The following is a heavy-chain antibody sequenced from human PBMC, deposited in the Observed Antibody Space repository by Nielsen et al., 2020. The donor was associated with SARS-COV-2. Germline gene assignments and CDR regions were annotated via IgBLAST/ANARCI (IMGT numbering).Heavy chain of an antibody. CDR1: GFAFSDYA. D-gene: IGHD5-18*01. V-gene: IGHV3-23*01. J-gene: IGHJ3*02. CDR2: ISGGGGST. CDR3: ARGGQLWSDDAFDI. Sequence: GESLKISCAASGFAFSDYAMSWVRQAPGKGLEWVSAISGGGGSTYYADSVKGRFTISRDNAKNSLYLQMNSLRDEDTAVYYCARGGQLWSDDAFDIWGQGTMVTVSS.